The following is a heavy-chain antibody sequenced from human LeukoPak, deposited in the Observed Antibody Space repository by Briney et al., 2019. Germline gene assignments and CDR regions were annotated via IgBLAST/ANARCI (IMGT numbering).Heavy chain of an antibody. CDR1: GFTFSSYW. CDR3: ARGSGCSSTSCYNGYFQH. J-gene: IGHJ1*01. CDR2: INTDGSST. Sequence: PGGSLRLSCAASGFTFSSYWMHWVRQAPGKGLVWVSRINTDGSSTSYADSVKGRFTISRDNAKNTLYLQMNSLRAEDTAVYYCARGSGCSSTSCYNGYFQHWGQGTLVTVSS. V-gene: IGHV3-74*01. D-gene: IGHD2-2*01.